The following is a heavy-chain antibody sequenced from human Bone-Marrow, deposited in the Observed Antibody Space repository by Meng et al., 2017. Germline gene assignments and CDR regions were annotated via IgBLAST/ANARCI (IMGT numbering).Heavy chain of an antibody. CDR2: INPKSGDT. CDR1: GYNFPDYY. CDR3: ATLIVGATMNFDY. J-gene: IGHJ4*02. Sequence: ASVKVSCKPSGYNFPDYYIHWVRRAPGQGLEWMGRINPKSGDTHYAQKFQARVTMAGDTSISTAYMELSGLRSDDTAVYYCATLIVGATMNFDYWGQGTLVTVSS. V-gene: IGHV1-2*06. D-gene: IGHD1-26*01.